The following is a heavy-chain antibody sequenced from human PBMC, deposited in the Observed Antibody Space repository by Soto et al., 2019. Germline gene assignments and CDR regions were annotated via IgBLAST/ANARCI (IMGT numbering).Heavy chain of an antibody. CDR1: GCTFGDYA. D-gene: IGHD2-2*01. J-gene: IGHJ5*02. V-gene: IGHV3-49*03. CDR3: TRDLCSSTSCLNWFDP. Sequence: PGGSLRLSCTASGCTFGDYAMSWFRQAPGKGLEWVGFIRSKAYGGTTEYAASVKGRFTISRDDSKSIAYLQMNSLKTEDTAVYYCTRDLCSSTSCLNWFDPWGQGTLVTVSS. CDR2: IRSKAYGGTT.